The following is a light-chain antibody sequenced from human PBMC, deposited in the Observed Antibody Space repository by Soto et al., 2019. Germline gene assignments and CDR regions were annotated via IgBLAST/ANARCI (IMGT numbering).Light chain of an antibody. CDR3: LLYYGGAPTYV. CDR2: TTS. J-gene: IGLJ1*01. V-gene: IGLV7-43*01. Sequence: QTVVTQEPSLTVSPGGTVTLTCASRTGAVTRGYFPNWFQQKPGQAPRALIYTTSNKHSWTPARFSGSLLGYKAALTLSAVQPDDEAEYYFLLYYGGAPTYVFRPGTQLTVL. CDR1: TGAVTRGYF.